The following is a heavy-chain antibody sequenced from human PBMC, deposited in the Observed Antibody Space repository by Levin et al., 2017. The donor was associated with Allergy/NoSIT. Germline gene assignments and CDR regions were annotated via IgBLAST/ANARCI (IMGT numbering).Heavy chain of an antibody. CDR1: GFTFNNYA. J-gene: IGHJ4*02. D-gene: IGHD6-19*01. V-gene: IGHV3-23*01. CDR2: IINGGVGK. Sequence: GESLKISCAASGFTFNNYAMSWVRQAPGRGLGWVSAIINGGVGKYYEDSVRGGFTISRDNSKNTMYLQMNSLRAEDTAVYFCAKDAIRGSDQPYYFDYWGQGTLVTASS. CDR3: AKDAIRGSDQPYYFDY.